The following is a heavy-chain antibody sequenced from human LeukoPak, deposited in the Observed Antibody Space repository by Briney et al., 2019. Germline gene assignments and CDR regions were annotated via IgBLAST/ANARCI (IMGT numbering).Heavy chain of an antibody. CDR1: GGSFSGYY. V-gene: IGHV4-34*01. D-gene: IGHD5-18*01. CDR2: INHSGST. Sequence: SETLSLTCAVYGGSFSGYYWSWIRQPPGKGLEWIGEINHSGSTNYNPSLKSRVTISVDTSKNQFSLKLSSVTAADTAVYYCARVPPVTKDVWGQGTTVTVSS. J-gene: IGHJ6*02. CDR3: ARVPPVTKDV.